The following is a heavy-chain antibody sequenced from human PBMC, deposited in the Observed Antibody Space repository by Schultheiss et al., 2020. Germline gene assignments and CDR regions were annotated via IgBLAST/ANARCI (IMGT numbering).Heavy chain of an antibody. CDR2: IYTSGST. D-gene: IGHD2-15*01. Sequence: SETLSLTCTVSGGSISSSSYYWGWIRQPPGKGLEWIGSIYTSGSTNYNPSLKSRVTISVDTSKNQFSLKLSSVTAADTAVYYCASGSNHYYYYGMDVWGQGTTVTVSS. V-gene: IGHV4-39*07. CDR3: ASGSNHYYYYGMDV. J-gene: IGHJ6*02. CDR1: GGSISSSSYY.